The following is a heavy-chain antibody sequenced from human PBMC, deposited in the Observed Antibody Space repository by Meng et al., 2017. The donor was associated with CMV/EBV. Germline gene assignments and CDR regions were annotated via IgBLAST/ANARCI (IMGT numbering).Heavy chain of an antibody. J-gene: IGHJ2*01. CDR2: ISGSGGST. CDR1: LTFRSYD. D-gene: IGHD3-3*01. V-gene: IGHV3-23*01. CDR3: AKVEYDFWSGYYSWYFDL. Sequence: LTFRSYDMSWVRQAPGKGVELVSAISGSGGSTYYADSVNGRFTISRDNSKNTLYLQMNSLRAEDTAVYYCAKVEYDFWSGYYSWYFDLWGRGTLVTVSS.